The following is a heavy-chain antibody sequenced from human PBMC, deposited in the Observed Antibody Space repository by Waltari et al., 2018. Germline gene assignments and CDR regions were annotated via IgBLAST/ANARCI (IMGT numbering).Heavy chain of an antibody. CDR1: GFTFSSYA. CDR2: CTGSGGST. D-gene: IGHD6-6*01. Sequence: EVQLLESGGGLVQPGGSLRLSCAASGFTFSSYAMSWVRQAPGKGLGGVSACTGSGGSTYYADSVKGRFTISRDNSKNTLYLQMNSLRAEDTAVYYCAKDPGAARPFDYWGQGTLVTVSS. J-gene: IGHJ4*02. CDR3: AKDPGAARPFDY. V-gene: IGHV3-23*01.